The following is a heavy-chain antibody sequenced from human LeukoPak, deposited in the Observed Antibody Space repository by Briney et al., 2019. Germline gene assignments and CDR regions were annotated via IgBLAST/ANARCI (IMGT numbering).Heavy chain of an antibody. D-gene: IGHD3-16*01. CDR1: GYTFTGYY. V-gene: IGHV1-2*02. Sequence: ASVKVSCKASGYTFTGYYLHWVRQAPGQGLEWMGWINPNSGGTKYAQKFQGRVTMTWDTSISTAYLELSRLRSDDTAVYYCARVPGGVTTWFDPWGQGTLVTVSS. CDR2: INPNSGGT. J-gene: IGHJ5*02. CDR3: ARVPGGVTTWFDP.